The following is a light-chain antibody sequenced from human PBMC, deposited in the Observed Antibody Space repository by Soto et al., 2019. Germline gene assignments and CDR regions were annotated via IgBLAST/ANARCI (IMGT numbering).Light chain of an antibody. CDR2: EVS. J-gene: IGLJ1*01. Sequence: QSALTQPASVSGSPGQSITISCTGTSSDVGGYNYVSWYQQHPGKAPKLMIYEVSNRPSGVSNRFSGSKSGNTASLTISGLQPEDEADYYCSSYTSSSTLVFGTVTKVTVL. CDR1: SSDVGGYNY. CDR3: SSYTSSSTLV. V-gene: IGLV2-14*01.